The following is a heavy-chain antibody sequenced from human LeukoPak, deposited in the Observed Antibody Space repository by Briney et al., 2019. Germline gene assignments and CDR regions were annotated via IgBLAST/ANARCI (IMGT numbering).Heavy chain of an antibody. CDR2: TYYRSKWYN. D-gene: IGHD3-22*01. CDR1: GDSVSSNSAA. Sequence: SQTLSLTCAISGDSVSSNSAAWNWIRQSPSRGLEWPGRTYYRSKWYNDYAVSVKSRITINPDTSKNQFSLQLNSVTPEDTAVYYCARDHEGYYYDSSGYYYPDAFDIWGQGTMVTVSS. J-gene: IGHJ3*02. V-gene: IGHV6-1*01. CDR3: ARDHEGYYYDSSGYYYPDAFDI.